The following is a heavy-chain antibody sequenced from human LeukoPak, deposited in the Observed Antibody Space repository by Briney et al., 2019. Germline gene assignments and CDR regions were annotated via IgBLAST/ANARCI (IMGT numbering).Heavy chain of an antibody. Sequence: GGSLRLSCAASGFTFSSYEMNWVRQAPGKGLEWVSYISSSGSTIYYADSVKGRFTISRDNAKNSLYLQMNSLRAEDTAVYYCARDSDIVVVPAASSFDIWGQGTMVTVSS. CDR1: GFTFSSYE. J-gene: IGHJ3*02. D-gene: IGHD2-2*01. CDR2: ISSSGSTI. V-gene: IGHV3-48*03. CDR3: ARDSDIVVVPAASSFDI.